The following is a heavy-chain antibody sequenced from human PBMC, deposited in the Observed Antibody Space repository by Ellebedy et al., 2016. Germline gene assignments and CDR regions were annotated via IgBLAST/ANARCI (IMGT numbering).Heavy chain of an antibody. V-gene: IGHV4-61*01. Sequence: SETLSLTCTVSGGSVSSGSYYWSWIRQPPGKGLEWIGYIYYSGSTNYNPSLKSRVTISVDTSKNQFSLKLSSVTAADTAVYYCARVPEQWLGGYYFDYWGQGTLVTVSS. D-gene: IGHD6-19*01. CDR3: ARVPEQWLGGYYFDY. CDR2: IYYSGST. CDR1: GGSVSSGSYY. J-gene: IGHJ4*02.